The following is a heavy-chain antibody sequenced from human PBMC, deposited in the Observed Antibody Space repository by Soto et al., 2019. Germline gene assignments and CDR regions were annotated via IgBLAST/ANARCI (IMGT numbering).Heavy chain of an antibody. CDR3: AHRVLRTVFGLVTTTAIYFDF. CDR2: IYWDDDK. V-gene: IGHV2-5*02. D-gene: IGHD3-3*01. J-gene: IGHJ4*02. CDR1: GFSLTTSGVG. Sequence: QITLNESGPTPVKPRQTLTLTCTFSGFSLTTSGVGVGWIRQSPGKAPEWLALIYWDDDKRYSPSLKSRLTITKDTSKNQVVLTMADLDPADTATYYCAHRVLRTVFGLVTTTAIYFDFWGQGTSVAVSS.